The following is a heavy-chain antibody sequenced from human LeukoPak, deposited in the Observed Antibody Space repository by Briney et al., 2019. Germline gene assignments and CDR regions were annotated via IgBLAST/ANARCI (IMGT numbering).Heavy chain of an antibody. V-gene: IGHV3-23*01. CDR1: GFTFSSYA. CDR3: AKVRVVGASDAYDI. CDR2: ISGTGGST. Sequence: PGRSLRLSCAASGFTFSSYAINWVRQTPGKGLEWVSAISGTGGSTYYGDSVKGRFTISRDNSKNTLYLQMNSLRAEDTAVYYCAKVRVVGASDAYDIWGQGTMVTVSS. J-gene: IGHJ3*02. D-gene: IGHD1-26*01.